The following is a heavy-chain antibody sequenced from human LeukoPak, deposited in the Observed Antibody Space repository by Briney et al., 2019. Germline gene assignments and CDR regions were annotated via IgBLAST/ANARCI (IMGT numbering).Heavy chain of an antibody. CDR1: GGSISSYY. D-gene: IGHD2-15*01. V-gene: IGHV4-4*07. Sequence: SSETLSLTCIVSGGSISSYYWTWIRQPAGKGLEWIGRFYTSGSTNYNPSLKSRVTMSVDTSKNQFSLKLSSVTAADTAVYYCARGCSGGSCYSGSAFDYWGQGTLVTVSS. CDR3: ARGCSGGSCYSGSAFDY. CDR2: FYTSGST. J-gene: IGHJ4*02.